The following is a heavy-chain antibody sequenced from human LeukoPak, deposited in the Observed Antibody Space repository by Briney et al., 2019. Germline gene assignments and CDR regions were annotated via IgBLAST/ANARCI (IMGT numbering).Heavy chain of an antibody. CDR3: ARDPERESYDYYYYGMDV. D-gene: IGHD1-26*01. CDR2: ISSSGSTI. Sequence: GGSLRLSCAASGFXFSSYTINWVRQAPGKGLEWVSYISSSGSTIYYADSVKGRFTISRDNAKNSLYLQMNSLRDEDTAVYYCARDPERESYDYYYYGMDVWGQGSTVTVSS. V-gene: IGHV3-48*02. J-gene: IGHJ6*02. CDR1: GFXFSSYT.